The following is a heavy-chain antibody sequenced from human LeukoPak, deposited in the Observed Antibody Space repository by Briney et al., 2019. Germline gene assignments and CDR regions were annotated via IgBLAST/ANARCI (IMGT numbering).Heavy chain of an antibody. CDR1: GFSFGDYG. CDR2: IRDKSHGGTT. D-gene: IGHD2-8*01. J-gene: IGHJ5*02. CDR3: TRFMIGMLGNDWFDP. V-gene: IGHV3-49*03. Sequence: GGSLRLSCTAPGFSFGDYGLSWFRQAPGKGLEWVGFIRDKSHGGTTEYAASVEGRFTISREDSKTIAYLQMKSLKMEDTAVYYCTRFMIGMLGNDWFDPWGQGTLVTVSS.